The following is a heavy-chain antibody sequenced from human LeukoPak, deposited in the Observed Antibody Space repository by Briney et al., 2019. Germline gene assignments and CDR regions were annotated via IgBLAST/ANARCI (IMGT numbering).Heavy chain of an antibody. D-gene: IGHD4-23*01. CDR2: INHSGST. CDR1: GGSFSGYY. V-gene: IGHV4-34*01. J-gene: IGHJ4*02. Sequence: SESLSLTCAVYGGSFSGYYWSWIRQPPGKGLEWIGEINHSGSTNYNPSLKSRVTISVDTSKNQFSLKLSSVTAADTAVYYCAGHLRWFDYWGQGTLVTVSS. CDR3: AGHLRWFDY.